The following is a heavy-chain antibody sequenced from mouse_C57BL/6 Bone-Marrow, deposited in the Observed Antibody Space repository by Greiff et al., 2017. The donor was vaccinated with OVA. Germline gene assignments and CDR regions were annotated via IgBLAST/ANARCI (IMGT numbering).Heavy chain of an antibody. Sequence: VQLQQSDAELVKPGASVKISCKVSGYTFTDHTIHWMKQRPEQGLEWIGHIYPRDGSTKYNEKFKGKATLTADKSSNTAYMQLNSLTSEDSAVYFCLTGPYYYAMDYWGQGTSVTVAS. CDR2: IYPRDGST. CDR3: LTGPYYYAMDY. CDR1: GYTFTDHT. V-gene: IGHV1-78*01. J-gene: IGHJ4*01. D-gene: IGHD4-1*01.